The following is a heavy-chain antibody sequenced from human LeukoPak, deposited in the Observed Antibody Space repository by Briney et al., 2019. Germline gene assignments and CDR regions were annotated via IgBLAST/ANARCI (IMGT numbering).Heavy chain of an antibody. V-gene: IGHV3-7*01. CDR1: GFTFSSYW. CDR2: IKQDGSEK. CDR3: ARDTTTTVAGAFDM. Sequence: GGSLRLSCATSGFTFSSYWMSWVRQAPGKGLEWVANIKQDGSEKYYVESVKGRFTISRDNAKNSLHLQMNGLRAEDTAVYYCARDTTTTVAGAFDMWGQGTMVSVSS. D-gene: IGHD6-19*01. J-gene: IGHJ3*02.